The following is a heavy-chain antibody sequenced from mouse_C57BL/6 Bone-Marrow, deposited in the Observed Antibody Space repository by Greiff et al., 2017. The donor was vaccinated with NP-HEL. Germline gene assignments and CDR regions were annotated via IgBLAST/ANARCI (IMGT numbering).Heavy chain of an antibody. CDR2: IDPEDGDT. J-gene: IGHJ1*03. Sequence: VQLQQSGAELVRPGASVKLSCTASGFNIKDYYMHWVKQRPEQGLEWIGRIDPEDGDTEYAPKFQGKATMTADTSSNTAYLQLSSLTSEDTAVYYCTTDYSNYVGYFDVWGTGTTVTVSS. D-gene: IGHD2-5*01. V-gene: IGHV14-1*01. CDR1: GFNIKDYY. CDR3: TTDYSNYVGYFDV.